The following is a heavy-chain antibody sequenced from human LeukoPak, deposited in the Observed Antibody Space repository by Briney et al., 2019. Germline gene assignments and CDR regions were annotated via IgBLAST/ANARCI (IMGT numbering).Heavy chain of an antibody. CDR2: IYHSGDT. J-gene: IGHJ6*02. Sequence: SETLSLTCAVSGASISSSNWWSWVRQPPGKGLEWIGEIYHSGDTNYNPSLKSRVTMSVDKSKKQFSLRLTSVTAADTAVYYCARDVIYYDSSGYHYYYGMDVWGQGTMVTVSS. CDR3: ARDVIYYDSSGYHYYYGMDV. CDR1: GASISSSNW. D-gene: IGHD3-22*01. V-gene: IGHV4-4*02.